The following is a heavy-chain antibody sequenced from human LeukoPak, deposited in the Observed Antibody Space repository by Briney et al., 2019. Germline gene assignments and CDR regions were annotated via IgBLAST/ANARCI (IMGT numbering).Heavy chain of an antibody. D-gene: IGHD4-11*01. J-gene: IGHJ6*03. CDR3: ARYYSKYEAHYYMDV. CDR1: GGSISSGSYY. Sequence: MTSETLSLTCTVSGGSISSGSYYWSWIRQPAGKGLEWIGRIYTSGSTHYNPSLKSRVTISVDTSKNQFSLKLSSVTAADTAVYYCARYYSKYEAHYYMDVWGKGTTVTVSS. V-gene: IGHV4-61*02. CDR2: IYTSGST.